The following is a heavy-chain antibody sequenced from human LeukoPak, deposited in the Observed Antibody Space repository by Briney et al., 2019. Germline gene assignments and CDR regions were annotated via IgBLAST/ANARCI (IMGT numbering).Heavy chain of an antibody. CDR1: GGSFSGYY. V-gene: IGHV4-34*01. Sequence: SETLSLTCAVYGGSFSGYYWSWIRQPPGKGLEWIGEINHSGSTNYNPSLKSRVTISVDTSKNQFSLKLSSVTAADTAVYYCARLDPNSSSDDAFDIWGQGTMVTVSS. CDR3: ARLDPNSSSDDAFDI. D-gene: IGHD6-13*01. J-gene: IGHJ3*02. CDR2: INHSGST.